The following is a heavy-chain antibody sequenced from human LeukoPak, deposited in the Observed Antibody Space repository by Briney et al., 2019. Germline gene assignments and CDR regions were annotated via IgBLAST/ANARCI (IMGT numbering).Heavy chain of an antibody. CDR2: INPNSGGT. CDR1: GYTFTGYY. CDR3: ARQGGIVAPALWFDP. J-gene: IGHJ5*02. D-gene: IGHD1-26*01. V-gene: IGHV1-2*02. Sequence: GASVKVSCKASGYTFTGYYMHWVRQAPGQGLEWMGWINPNSGGTNYAQKFQGRVTMTRDTSISTAYMELSRLRSDDTAVYYWARQGGIVAPALWFDPWGQGTLVTVSS.